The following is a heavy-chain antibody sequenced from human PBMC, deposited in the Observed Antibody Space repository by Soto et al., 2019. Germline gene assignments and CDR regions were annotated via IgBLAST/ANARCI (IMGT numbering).Heavy chain of an antibody. CDR2: IRSKAYGGPT. CDR1: GFTFGDYA. CDR3: TSGRAYYDY. J-gene: IGHJ4*02. D-gene: IGHD1-26*01. Sequence: GGSLRLSCTASGFTFGDYAMSWVRQAPGKGLEWVGCIRSKAYGGPTEYAAAVKGRFTISRDDYKSTAYLQMNSLKSEDTGAYYCTSGRAYYDYWGQGTLVTLSS. V-gene: IGHV3-49*04.